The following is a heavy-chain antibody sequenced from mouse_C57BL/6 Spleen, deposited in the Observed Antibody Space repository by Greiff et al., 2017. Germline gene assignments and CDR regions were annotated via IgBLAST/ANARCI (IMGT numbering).Heavy chain of an antibody. D-gene: IGHD1-1*01. V-gene: IGHV1-64*01. J-gene: IGHJ2*01. CDR1: GYTFTSYW. Sequence: QVQQPGAELVKPGASVKLSCKASGYTFTSYWMHWVKQRPGQGLEWIGMIHPNSGSTNYNEKFKSKATLTVDKSSSTAYMQLSSLTSEDSAGYYCARRTTVLDYWGQGTTLTVSS. CDR2: IHPNSGST. CDR3: ARRTTVLDY.